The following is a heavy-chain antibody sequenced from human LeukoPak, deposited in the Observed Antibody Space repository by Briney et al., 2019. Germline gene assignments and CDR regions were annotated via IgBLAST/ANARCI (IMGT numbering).Heavy chain of an antibody. CDR1: GFTFSDYY. J-gene: IGHJ4*02. Sequence: GGSLRLSCAASGFTFSDYYMSWIRQAPGKGLEWVSYISSSGSTIYYADSVKGRSTISRDNAKNSLYLQMNSLRAEDTAVYYCASYYCSGGSCQGFDYWGQGTLVTVSS. CDR2: ISSSGSTI. CDR3: ASYYCSGGSCQGFDY. D-gene: IGHD2-15*01. V-gene: IGHV3-11*04.